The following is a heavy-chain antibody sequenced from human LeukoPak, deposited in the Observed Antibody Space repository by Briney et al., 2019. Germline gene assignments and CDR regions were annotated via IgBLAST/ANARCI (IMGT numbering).Heavy chain of an antibody. J-gene: IGHJ4*02. CDR1: GFTFDDYG. CDR3: ARDLIYYDSSGYYPGKIYFDY. V-gene: IGHV3-20*04. D-gene: IGHD3-22*01. CDR2: INWNGGNT. Sequence: GGSLRLSCAASGFTFDDYGMSWVRQAPGQGLEWVSGINWNGGNTGYADSVKGRFTISRDNAKNSLYLQMNSLRAEDTALYYCARDLIYYDSSGYYPGKIYFDYWGQGTLVTVSS.